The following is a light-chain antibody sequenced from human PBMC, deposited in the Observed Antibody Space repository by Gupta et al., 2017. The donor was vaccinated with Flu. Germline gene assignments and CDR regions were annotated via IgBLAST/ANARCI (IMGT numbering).Light chain of an antibody. CDR3: QKNNCHPPNT. CDR2: AAS. Sequence: IQITQSPSSLYASVGDRVTITCRASQGISNYLDWYQQKPGKVPKLLIYAASTWQAGVPSRFSGSGCGKDVTLTISSRQQEDVASYYSQKNNCHPPNTFGQGTQVEIK. CDR1: QGISNY. V-gene: IGKV1-27*01. J-gene: IGKJ5*01.